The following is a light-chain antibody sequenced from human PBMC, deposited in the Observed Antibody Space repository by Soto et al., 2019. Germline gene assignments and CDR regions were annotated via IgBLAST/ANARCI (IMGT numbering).Light chain of an antibody. J-gene: IGKJ2*01. CDR2: RAS. CDR1: QSIDTA. V-gene: IGKV1-5*03. CDR3: QQHGRFLT. Sequence: DIQMTQSPSTLSASVGDKVTITCRASQSIDTALAWYQQKPGKAPNLLIYRASNLESGVPSRFSGSGSGTDFTLAISSLQPDDFATYYCQQHGRFLTFGQGTKVDIK.